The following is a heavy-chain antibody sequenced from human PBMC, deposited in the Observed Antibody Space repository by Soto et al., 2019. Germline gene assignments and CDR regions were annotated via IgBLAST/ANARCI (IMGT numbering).Heavy chain of an antibody. D-gene: IGHD1-26*01. CDR2: ISYDGSNK. V-gene: IGHV3-30-3*01. CDR1: GFTFSSYA. J-gene: IGHJ6*02. Sequence: QVQLVEFGGGVVQPGRSLRLSCAASGFTFSSYAMHWVRQAPGKGLEWVAVISYDGSNKYYADSVKGRFTISRDNSKNTLYLQMNSLRAEDTAVYYCARVVKRGSYPFDGMDVWGQGTTVTVSS. CDR3: ARVVKRGSYPFDGMDV.